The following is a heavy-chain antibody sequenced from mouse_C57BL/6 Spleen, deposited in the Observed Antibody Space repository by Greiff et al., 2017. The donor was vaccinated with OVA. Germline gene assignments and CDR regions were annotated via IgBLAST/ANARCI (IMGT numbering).Heavy chain of an antibody. CDR3: ARDHYYGSSYFDY. CDR1: GYTFTDYY. V-gene: IGHV1-26*01. CDR2: LNPNNGGT. D-gene: IGHD1-1*01. J-gene: IGHJ2*01. Sequence: VQLQQSGPELVKPGASVKISCKASGYTFTDYYMNWVKQSHGKSLEWIGDLNPNNGGTSYNQKFKGKATLTVDKSSSTAYMELRSLTSEDSAVYYCARDHYYGSSYFDYWGQGTTLTVSS.